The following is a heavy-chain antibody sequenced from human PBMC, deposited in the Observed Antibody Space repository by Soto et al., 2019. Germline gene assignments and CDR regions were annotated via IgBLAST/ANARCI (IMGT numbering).Heavy chain of an antibody. Sequence: GASVKVSCKASGNTFTKYYMHWVRQAPGQGLEWMGIINPSGDTTIYAQKFQGRVTMTRDTSTSTVYMDLSSLRSEDTAVYYCATDPSKGRDDAFDIWG. CDR2: INPSGDTT. V-gene: IGHV1-46*01. D-gene: IGHD4-4*01. J-gene: IGHJ3*02. CDR1: GNTFTKYY. CDR3: ATDPSKGRDDAFDI.